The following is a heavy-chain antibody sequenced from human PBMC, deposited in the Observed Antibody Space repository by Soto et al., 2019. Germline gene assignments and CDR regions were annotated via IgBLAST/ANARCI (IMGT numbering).Heavy chain of an antibody. Sequence: QVHLVQSGAEVKKPGASVKVSCKGSGYAFTTYGITWVRQAPGQGLEWMGWISAPNGNTNYAQQLQGRVTVTRDTSTSTAYMELRSLRSDDTAVYSCARGRYGDYWGQGALVTVSS. CDR1: GYAFTTYG. CDR3: ARGRYGDY. J-gene: IGHJ4*02. V-gene: IGHV1-18*01. CDR2: ISAPNGNT. D-gene: IGHD1-1*01.